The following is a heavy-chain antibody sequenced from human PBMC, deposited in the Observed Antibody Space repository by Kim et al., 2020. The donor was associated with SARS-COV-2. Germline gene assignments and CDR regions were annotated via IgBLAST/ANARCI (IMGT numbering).Heavy chain of an antibody. CDR3: TREGVVAATGDY. J-gene: IGHJ4*02. D-gene: IGHD2-15*01. CDR2: IYPNNGDT. Sequence: ASVKVSCKTSGYSFTDYYMHWVRQAPGQGPEWMAWIYPNNGDTNSAQKFQGRVTVTRDTSINTLYLEMSSLTSDDTAVYYCTREGVVAATGDYWGQGTRV. V-gene: IGHV1-2*02. CDR1: GYSFTDYY.